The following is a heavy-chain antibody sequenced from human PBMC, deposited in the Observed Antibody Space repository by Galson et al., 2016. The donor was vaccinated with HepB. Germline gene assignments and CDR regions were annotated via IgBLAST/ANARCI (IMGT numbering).Heavy chain of an antibody. CDR1: GFTFSSYS. J-gene: IGHJ4*02. Sequence: SLRLSCAASGFTFSSYSMNWVRQAPGKGLGWVSFISSGSLSILYADSVKGRFTISRDDSEHSLYLQMDSLRDEDTAVYYCARPSMGDMDYWGQGTLVIVSS. D-gene: IGHD2-21*02. CDR3: ARPSMGDMDY. CDR2: ISSGSLSI. V-gene: IGHV3-48*02.